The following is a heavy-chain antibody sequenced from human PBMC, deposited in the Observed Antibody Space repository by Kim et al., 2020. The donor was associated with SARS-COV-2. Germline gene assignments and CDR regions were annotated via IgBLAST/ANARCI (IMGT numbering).Heavy chain of an antibody. D-gene: IGHD3-22*01. CDR2: IYYSGST. V-gene: IGHV4-39*07. Sequence: SETLSLTCTVSGGSISSSSYYWGWIRQPPGKGLEWIGSIYYSGSTYYNPSLKSRVTISVDTSKNQFSLKLSSVTAADTAVYYCAGRSRVITLFDYWGQGTLVTVSS. CDR3: AGRSRVITLFDY. CDR1: GGSISSSSYY. J-gene: IGHJ4*02.